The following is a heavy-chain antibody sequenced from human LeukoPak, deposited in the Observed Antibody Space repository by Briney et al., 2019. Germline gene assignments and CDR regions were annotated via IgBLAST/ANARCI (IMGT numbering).Heavy chain of an antibody. D-gene: IGHD3-10*01. Sequence: NTGGSLRLSCAASGFTFSTYSMCWVRQAPGKGLEWVSSISSDSTYIYYLDSVKGRFTVSRDNAKHSLYLYKNSLRAEDTAVYYCARVAFGPHAMEVWGKGTTVTVSS. CDR2: ISSDSTYI. V-gene: IGHV3-21*01. CDR3: ARVAFGPHAMEV. CDR1: GFTFSTYS. J-gene: IGHJ6*04.